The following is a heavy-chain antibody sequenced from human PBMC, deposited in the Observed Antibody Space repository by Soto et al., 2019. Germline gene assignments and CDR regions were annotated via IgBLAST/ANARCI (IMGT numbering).Heavy chain of an antibody. V-gene: IGHV3-30-3*01. CDR2: ISYDGSNK. D-gene: IGHD3-3*01. CDR1: GFTFSSYA. CDR3: ARSPWSGYSIYSLYYFDY. Sequence: GGSLRLSCAASGFTFSSYAMHWVRQAPGKGLEWVAVISYDGSNKYYADSVKGRFTISRDNSKNTLYLQMNSLRAEDTAVYYCARSPWSGYSIYSLYYFDYWGQGTLVTVSS. J-gene: IGHJ4*02.